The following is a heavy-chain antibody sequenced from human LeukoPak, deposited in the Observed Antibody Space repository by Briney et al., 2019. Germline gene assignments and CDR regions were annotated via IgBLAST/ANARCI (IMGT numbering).Heavy chain of an antibody. CDR1: GFTFSSYG. Sequence: GGSLRLSCAASGFTFSSYGMHWVRQAPGKGLEWGAVISYDGSNKYYADSVKGRFTISRDNSKNTLYLQMNSLRAEDTAVYYCAKDYYDSRLSGMDVWGQGTTVTVSS. CDR2: ISYDGSNK. D-gene: IGHD3-22*01. V-gene: IGHV3-30*18. J-gene: IGHJ6*02. CDR3: AKDYYDSRLSGMDV.